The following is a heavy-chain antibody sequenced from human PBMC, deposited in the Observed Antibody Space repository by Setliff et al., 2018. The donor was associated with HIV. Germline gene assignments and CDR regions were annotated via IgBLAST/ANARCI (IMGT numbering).Heavy chain of an antibody. D-gene: IGHD5-12*01. Sequence: SLRLSCAASGFTFDSYAMSWVRQAPGKGLEWVSAISGSGGSTYYADSVKGRFTISRDNAKKSLYLQMNSLRAEDTTIYYCARVPVMATITYWYFDLWGRGTLVTVSS. CDR1: GFTFDSYA. V-gene: IGHV3-23*01. CDR3: ARVPVMATITYWYFDL. J-gene: IGHJ2*01. CDR2: ISGSGGST.